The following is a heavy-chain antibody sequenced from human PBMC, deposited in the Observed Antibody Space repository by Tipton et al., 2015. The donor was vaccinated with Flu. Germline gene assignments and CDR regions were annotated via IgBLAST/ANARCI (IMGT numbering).Heavy chain of an antibody. CDR2: IYASGST. CDR1: GASLSSFY. J-gene: IGHJ4*01. CDR3: ARGSGSGTYVIFDF. Sequence: PGLVKPSETLSLTCSVSGASLSSFYWSWIRQPAGKGLEWIGRIYASGSTSYNPSLKSRLTMSVDASKKQFSLRLSSVTAADTAIYYCARGSGSGTYVIFDF. V-gene: IGHV4-4*07. D-gene: IGHD3-10*01.